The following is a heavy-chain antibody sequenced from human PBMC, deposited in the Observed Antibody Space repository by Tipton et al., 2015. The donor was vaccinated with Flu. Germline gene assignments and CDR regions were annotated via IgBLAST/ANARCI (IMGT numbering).Heavy chain of an antibody. CDR2: IYTSGST. D-gene: IGHD2-2*02. CDR1: GGSISSYY. V-gene: IGHV4-4*07. J-gene: IGHJ6*03. Sequence: TLSLTCTVSGGSISSYYWSWIRQPAGKGLEWIGRIYTSGSTNYNPSLKSRVTMSVDTSKNQFSLKLSSVTAADTAVYYCARDVVPAAIGYYYYYMDVWGKGTTVTVSS. CDR3: ARDVVPAAIGYYYYYMDV.